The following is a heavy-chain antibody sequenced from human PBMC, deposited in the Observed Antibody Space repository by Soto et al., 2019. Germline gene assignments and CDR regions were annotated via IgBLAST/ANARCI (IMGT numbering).Heavy chain of an antibody. CDR1: GGSISSGGYY. D-gene: IGHD6-13*01. CDR2: IYYSGST. V-gene: IGHV4-31*03. CDR3: ASYYSSSWYLDRRVRAFDI. Sequence: SETLSLTCTVSGGSISSGGYYWSWIRQHPGKGLEWIGYIYYSGSTYYNPSLKSRVTISVDTSKNQFSLKLSSVTAADTAVYYCASYYSSSWYLDRRVRAFDIWGQGTMVTVSS. J-gene: IGHJ3*02.